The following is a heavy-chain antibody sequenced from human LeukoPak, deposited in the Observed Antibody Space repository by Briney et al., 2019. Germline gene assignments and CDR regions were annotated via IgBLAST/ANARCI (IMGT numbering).Heavy chain of an antibody. V-gene: IGHV3-33*08. Sequence: PGGSLSLPCAASGFSFSSYWMHWVRQAPGEGLEWVAVVWYDGSKKYYADSVKGRFTISRDNSKNTVYLQMNSLRVEDTAVYYCAGEEDLRELRGGREFFQYWGQGTLVTVSS. CDR1: GFSFSSYW. J-gene: IGHJ1*01. D-gene: IGHD3-10*01. CDR3: AGEEDLRELRGGREFFQY. CDR2: VWYDGSKK.